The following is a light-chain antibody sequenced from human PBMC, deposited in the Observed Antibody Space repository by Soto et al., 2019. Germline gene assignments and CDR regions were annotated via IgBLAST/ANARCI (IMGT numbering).Light chain of an antibody. CDR2: DTS. CDR1: QSIGTA. CDR3: QQRSTWPS. J-gene: IGKJ4*01. V-gene: IGKV3-11*01. Sequence: IVLTQSPATLSLSPGERATLSCRASQSIGTALVWYQQMPGQAPRLLIYDTSNRATGIPARFSGSGSGTDFTLTISSLEPEDFAVYYCQQRSTWPSFGGGTKVEIK.